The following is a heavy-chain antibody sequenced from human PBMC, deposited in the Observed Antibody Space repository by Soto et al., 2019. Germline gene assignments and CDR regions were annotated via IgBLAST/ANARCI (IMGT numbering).Heavy chain of an antibody. CDR3: VKDADQGAASYYFDH. D-gene: IGHD6-25*01. J-gene: IGHJ4*02. Sequence: GGSLRLSCAASGFTFSRYGMHWVRQAPGKGLEWVAVISYDGGDKHYADSVKGRFTISRDNSKNTLYLQMNSLRAGDRAVYYCVKDADQGAASYYFDHWGQGTLVTVSS. V-gene: IGHV3-30*18. CDR2: ISYDGGDK. CDR1: GFTFSRYG.